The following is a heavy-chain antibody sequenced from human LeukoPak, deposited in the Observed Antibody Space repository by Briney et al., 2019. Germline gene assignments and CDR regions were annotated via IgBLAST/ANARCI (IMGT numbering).Heavy chain of an antibody. V-gene: IGHV3-49*04. J-gene: IGHJ4*02. Sequence: GGSLRLSCATSGFTFSRHWMTWVRQAPGKGLEWVGFIRSKAYGGTTEYAASVKGRFTISRDDSKSIAYLQMNSLKTEDTAVYYCTGGDYYDSSGGDYWGQGTLVTVSS. D-gene: IGHD3-22*01. CDR1: GFTFSRHW. CDR2: IRSKAYGGTT. CDR3: TGGDYYDSSGGDY.